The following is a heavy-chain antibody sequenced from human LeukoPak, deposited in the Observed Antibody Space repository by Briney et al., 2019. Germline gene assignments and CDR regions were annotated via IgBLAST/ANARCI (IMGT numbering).Heavy chain of an antibody. V-gene: IGHV4-30-4*07. J-gene: IGHJ6*02. CDR3: ARASPYYYGSGSYYSMVWYYYYGMDV. CDR1: GGSISSGGYS. Sequence: SQTLSLTCAVSGGSISSGGYSWSWIRQPPGKGLEWIGYIYYSGSTNYNPSLKSRVTISVDTSKNQFSLKLSSVTAADTAVYYCARASPYYYGSGSYYSMVWYYYYGMDVWGQGTTVTVSS. CDR2: IYYSGST. D-gene: IGHD3-10*01.